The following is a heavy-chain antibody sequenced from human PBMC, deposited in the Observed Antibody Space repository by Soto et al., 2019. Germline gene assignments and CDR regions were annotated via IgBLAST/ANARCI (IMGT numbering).Heavy chain of an antibody. Sequence: QQQLQESGSGLVKPSQTLSLTCAVSGGSISSGGYSWSWIRQPPGKGLEWIGYIYSSGITYYNPSLQSRVTISVDRSKNQFSLEVRSVTAADTAVYYCARGGQVVTMVRTNMVYYYYGMDVWGQGTTVTVSS. CDR3: ARGGQVVTMVRTNMVYYYYGMDV. J-gene: IGHJ6*02. CDR2: IYSSGIT. D-gene: IGHD3-10*01. V-gene: IGHV4-30-2*01. CDR1: GGSISSGGYS.